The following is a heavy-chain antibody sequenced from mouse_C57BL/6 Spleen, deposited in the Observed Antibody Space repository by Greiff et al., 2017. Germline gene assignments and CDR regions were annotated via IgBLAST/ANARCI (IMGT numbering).Heavy chain of an antibody. CDR3: ATYYYGSRNVFDY. D-gene: IGHD1-1*01. J-gene: IGHJ2*01. CDR2: IYPGSGST. Sequence: QVQLKQPGAELVKPGASVKMSCKASGYTFTSYWITWVKQRPGQGLEWIGDIYPGSGSTNYNEKFKSKATLTVDTSSSTAYMQLSSLTSEDSAVYYCATYYYGSRNVFDYWGQGTTLTVSS. CDR1: GYTFTSYW. V-gene: IGHV1-55*01.